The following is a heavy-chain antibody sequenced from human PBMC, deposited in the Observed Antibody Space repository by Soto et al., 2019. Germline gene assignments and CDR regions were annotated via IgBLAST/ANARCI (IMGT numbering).Heavy chain of an antibody. CDR2: IYYSGNT. CDR3: ARGWGDKPYYDILTGWDYYYGMDV. Sequence: PSETLSLTCTVSGGSISSGGYSWSWIRQLPGKGLEWIGYIYYSGNTYYNPSLKSRLSISVDTSENQFSLKLSSVTAADTAVYYCARGWGDKPYYDILTGWDYYYGMDVWGQGTTVTVSS. J-gene: IGHJ6*02. CDR1: GGSISSGGYS. V-gene: IGHV4-31*03. D-gene: IGHD3-9*01.